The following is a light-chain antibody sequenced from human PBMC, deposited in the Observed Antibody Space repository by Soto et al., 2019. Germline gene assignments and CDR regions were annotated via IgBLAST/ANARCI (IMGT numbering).Light chain of an antibody. CDR2: DVS. CDR3: CSYAGIYTYV. J-gene: IGLJ1*01. Sequence: QSALTQPRSVSGSPGQSVTISCTGTSSDVGGYNYVSWYQQHPGKAPKLMIYDVSQRPSGVPDRFSGSKSGNTASLTISGLQAEDEAYYYCCSYAGIYTYVFGTGTKVTVL. V-gene: IGLV2-11*01. CDR1: SSDVGGYNY.